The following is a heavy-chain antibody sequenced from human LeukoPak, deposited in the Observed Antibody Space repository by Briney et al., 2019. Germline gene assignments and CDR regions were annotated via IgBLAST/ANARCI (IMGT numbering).Heavy chain of an antibody. CDR3: ARTLYCGGDCYWYFDL. D-gene: IGHD2-21*02. V-gene: IGHV4-39*07. CDR2: IYYSGST. Sequence: PSETQSLTCTVSGGSISSSSYYWGWIRQPPGKGLEWIGSIYYSGSTYYNPSLKSRVTISVDTSKNQFSLKLSSVTAADTAVYYCARTLYCGGDCYWYFDLWGRGTLVTVSS. CDR1: GGSISSSSYY. J-gene: IGHJ2*01.